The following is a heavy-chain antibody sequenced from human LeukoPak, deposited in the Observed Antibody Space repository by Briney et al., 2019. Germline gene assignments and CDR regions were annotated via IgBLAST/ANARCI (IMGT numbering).Heavy chain of an antibody. V-gene: IGHV4-39*01. CDR1: GGSISSSSYY. D-gene: IGHD6-6*01. J-gene: IGHJ4*02. CDR2: IYYSGST. Sequence: PSETLSLTCTVSGGSISSSSYYWGWLRQPPGKGLEWIGSIYYSGSTYYNPSLKSRVTKSVDTSKNQFSLKLSSVTAADTAVYYCARSYSSSSHYFDYWGQGTLVTVSS. CDR3: ARSYSSSSHYFDY.